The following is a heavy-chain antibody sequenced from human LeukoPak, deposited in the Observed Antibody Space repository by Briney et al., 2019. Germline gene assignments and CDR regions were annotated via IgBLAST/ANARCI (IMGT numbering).Heavy chain of an antibody. J-gene: IGHJ4*02. CDR2: INPKSGGT. CDR1: GYTFTRYY. V-gene: IGHV1-2*02. Sequence: ASVKVSCNASGYTFTRYYMHWVRQAPGQGLEWMGWINPKSGGTNYAQKFQGRVTITRDTSISTAYMELSSLRSDDTAVYYCARGGSRITMIVVVIPGDYWGQGTLVTVSS. D-gene: IGHD3-22*01. CDR3: ARGGSRITMIVVVIPGDY.